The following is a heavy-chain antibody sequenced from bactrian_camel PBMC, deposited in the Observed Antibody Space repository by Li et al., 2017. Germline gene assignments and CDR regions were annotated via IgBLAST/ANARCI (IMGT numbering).Heavy chain of an antibody. Sequence: QVQLVESGGGSVQAGGSLRLSCAASYTGNPHCLAWFRQAPGKEREGVAAIDVDGSTSYADSVKGRFTISRDNAKNTVYLQMNSLRVEDTATYFCETDGGGPIASRECWRTRWDLYKFRGQGTQVTVS. D-gene: IGHD1*01. V-gene: IGHV3S53*01. CDR3: ETDGGGPIASRECWRTRWDLYKF. J-gene: IGHJ4*01. CDR1: YTGNPHC. CDR2: IDVDGST.